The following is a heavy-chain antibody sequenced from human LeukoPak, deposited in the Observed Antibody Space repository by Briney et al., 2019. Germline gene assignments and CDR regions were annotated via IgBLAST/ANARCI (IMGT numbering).Heavy chain of an antibody. V-gene: IGHV4-34*01. Sequence: SETLSLTCAVYGGSFSGYYWSWIRQPPGKGLEWIGEINHSGSTNYNPSLKIRVTISVDTSKNQFSLKLSSVTAADTAVYYCARTGYCSSTSCYDVWFDPWGQGTLVTVSS. CDR1: GGSFSGYY. CDR3: ARTGYCSSTSCYDVWFDP. D-gene: IGHD2-2*01. J-gene: IGHJ5*02. CDR2: INHSGST.